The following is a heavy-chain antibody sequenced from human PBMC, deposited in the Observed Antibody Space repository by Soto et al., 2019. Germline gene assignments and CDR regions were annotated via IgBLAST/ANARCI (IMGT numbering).Heavy chain of an antibody. Sequence: QVQLVESGGGXVQPXRSXXLSCAVSGFTFSSHAMHWVRQAPGKGLEWVTLISSDGSNKYYADSVKGRFTTSRDNSKNTMYLQMNSLRVEDTAVYYCARDDEGGSDCDLGYWGQGALVTVSS. CDR1: GFTFSSHA. J-gene: IGHJ4*02. CDR3: ARDDEGGSDCDLGY. CDR2: ISSDGSNK. V-gene: IGHV3-30-3*01. D-gene: IGHD1-26*01.